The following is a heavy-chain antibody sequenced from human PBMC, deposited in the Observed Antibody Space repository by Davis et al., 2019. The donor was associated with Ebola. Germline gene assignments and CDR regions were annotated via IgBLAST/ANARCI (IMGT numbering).Heavy chain of an antibody. CDR2: VNHSGST. CDR3: ASHGMIETGFDP. CDR1: CGPVGSGSYY. D-gene: IGHD3-9*01. V-gene: IGHV4-61*01. J-gene: IGHJ5*02. Sequence: PSETLSLTCTVSCGPVGSGSYYWSWIRQPPGKGLEWIGEVNHSGSTNYNPSLKSRVTISVDTSKNQFSLKLSSVTAADTAVYYCASHGMIETGFDPWGPGTLVTVSS.